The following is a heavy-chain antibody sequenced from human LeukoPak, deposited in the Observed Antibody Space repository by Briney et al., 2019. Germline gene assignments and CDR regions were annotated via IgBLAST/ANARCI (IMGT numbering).Heavy chain of an antibody. Sequence: SETLSLTCTVSGGSISSGGYYWSWIRQHPGKGLEWIGYIYYSGSTYYNPSLKSRVTISVDTSKNQFSLELSSVTAADTAVYYCARLNDYGGNSDYWGQGTLVTVSS. V-gene: IGHV4-31*03. J-gene: IGHJ4*02. CDR1: GGSISSGGYY. D-gene: IGHD4-23*01. CDR2: IYYSGST. CDR3: ARLNDYGGNSDY.